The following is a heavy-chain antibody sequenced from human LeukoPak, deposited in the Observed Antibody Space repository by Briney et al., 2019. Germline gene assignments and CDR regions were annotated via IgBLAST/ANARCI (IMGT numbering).Heavy chain of an antibody. CDR1: GGSISSYY. D-gene: IGHD3-22*01. CDR2: IYYSGST. J-gene: IGHJ4*02. V-gene: IGHV4-59*08. CDR3: ARYYDSSGYLPAFDC. Sequence: SETLSLTCTVSGGSISSYYWSWIRQPPGKGLEWIGYIYYSGSTNYNPSLKSRVTISVDTSKNQFSLKLSSVTAADTAVYYCARYYDSSGYLPAFDCWGQGTLVTVSS.